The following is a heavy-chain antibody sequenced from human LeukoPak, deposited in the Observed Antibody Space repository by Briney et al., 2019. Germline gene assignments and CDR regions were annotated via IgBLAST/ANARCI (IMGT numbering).Heavy chain of an antibody. D-gene: IGHD5-12*01. CDR3: AKDDYSGYDQTFDY. CDR2: ISGSGGST. CDR1: GFNFSRYA. Sequence: GGSLRLSCAASGFNFSRYAMSWVRQAPGKGLEWVSAISGSGGSTYYADSVKGRFTISRDNSKNTLYLQMNSLRAEDTAVYYCAKDDYSGYDQTFDYWGQGTLVTVSS. J-gene: IGHJ4*02. V-gene: IGHV3-23*01.